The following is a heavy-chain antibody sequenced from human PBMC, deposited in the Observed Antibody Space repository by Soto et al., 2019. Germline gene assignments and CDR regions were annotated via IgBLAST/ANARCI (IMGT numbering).Heavy chain of an antibody. Sequence: QVQLVQSGAEVKKPGSSVKVSCKASGGTFSSYAISWVRQAPGQGLRWMGGIIPIFGTANYAQKFQGRVTITADESTSTAYMELSSLRSEDTAVYYCARVIVVVPAARSHYYYYVMDVWCQGTTVTVSS. D-gene: IGHD2-2*01. CDR3: ARVIVVVPAARSHYYYYVMDV. CDR1: GGTFSSYA. J-gene: IGHJ6*02. CDR2: IIPIFGTA. V-gene: IGHV1-69*01.